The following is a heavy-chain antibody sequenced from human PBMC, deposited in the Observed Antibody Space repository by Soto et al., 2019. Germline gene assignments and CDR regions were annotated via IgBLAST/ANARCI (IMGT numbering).Heavy chain of an antibody. CDR1: GFTFSTYG. V-gene: IGHV3-23*01. CDR3: AKSNGWPTRYFDY. J-gene: IGHJ4*02. CDR2: IVGNDGTI. Sequence: GGSLRLSCAASGFTFSTYGMSWVRQTPGKGLEWVSIVGNDGTIYYADSVKGRFAISRDNSKNTLYLQMNSLRAEDTAVYYCAKSNGWPTRYFDYWGQGTLVTVSS. D-gene: IGHD6-19*01.